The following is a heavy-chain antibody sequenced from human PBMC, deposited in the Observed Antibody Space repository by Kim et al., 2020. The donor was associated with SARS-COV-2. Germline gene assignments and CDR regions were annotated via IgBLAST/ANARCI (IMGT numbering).Heavy chain of an antibody. CDR2: IRSNGESP. V-gene: IGHV3-64D*09. Sequence: GGSLRLSCSASGFTFSTYAMHWVRQAPGKGLDYVSVIRSNGESPYYADSVRGRFTVSRDNSKNTLYLQMSSLRHEDTAVYYCVKSKDAYYGMDVWGLGTT. CDR3: VKSKDAYYGMDV. J-gene: IGHJ6*02. CDR1: GFTFSTYA. D-gene: IGHD3-16*01.